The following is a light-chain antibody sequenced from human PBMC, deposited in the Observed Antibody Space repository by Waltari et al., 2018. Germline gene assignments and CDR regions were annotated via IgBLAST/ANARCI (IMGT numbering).Light chain of an antibody. V-gene: IGLV2-11*01. CDR3: CSYAGSYTEV. CDR2: GVT. CDR1: RRDVGGYAS. J-gene: IGLJ1*01. Sequence: QSALTQPRPVSGSPGPSVTISCTGTRRDVGGYASVSWYQQQSAKAPKLIIFGVTERPSGVPDRFSGSKSGNTASLTISGLQSEDEADYYCCSYAGSYTEVFGTGTTVTVL.